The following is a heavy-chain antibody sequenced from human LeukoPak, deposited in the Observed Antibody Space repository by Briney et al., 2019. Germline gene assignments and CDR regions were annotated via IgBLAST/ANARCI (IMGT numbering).Heavy chain of an antibody. J-gene: IGHJ4*02. D-gene: IGHD3-10*01. CDR3: APFLGDYYGSGSYYNVGDY. V-gene: IGHV4-39*07. CDR2: IYYSGST. CDR1: GGSISSSSYY. Sequence: SETLSLTCTVSGGSISSSSYYWGWIRQPPGKGLEWIGSIYYSGSTYYNPSLKSRVTISVDTSKNQFSLKLSSVTAADTAVYYCAPFLGDYYGSGSYYNVGDYWGQGTLVTVSS.